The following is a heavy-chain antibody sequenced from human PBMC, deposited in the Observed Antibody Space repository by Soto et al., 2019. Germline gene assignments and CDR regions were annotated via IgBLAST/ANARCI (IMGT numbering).Heavy chain of an antibody. V-gene: IGHV4-39*01. Sequence: QLLESGPGLVKPSETLSLTCTVSGGSISSSSYYWGWIRQPPGKGLEWIGSIYYSGSTYYNPSLKSRVTISVDTSKNQFSLKLSSVTAADTAVYYCAGRVVKFLYGMDVWGQGTTVTVSS. CDR2: IYYSGST. D-gene: IGHD2-15*01. CDR1: GGSISSSSYY. J-gene: IGHJ6*02. CDR3: AGRVVKFLYGMDV.